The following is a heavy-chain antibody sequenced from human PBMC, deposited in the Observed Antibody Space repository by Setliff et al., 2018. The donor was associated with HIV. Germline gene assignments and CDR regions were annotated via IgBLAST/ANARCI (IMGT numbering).Heavy chain of an antibody. D-gene: IGHD6-6*01. V-gene: IGHV1-69*06. CDR1: GYTFTSYG. Sequence: SVKVSCKASGYTFTSYGISWVRQAPGQGLEWMGRIIPVFGTANYAHEFQGRVTITADKSTSTAYMELSSLRSEDTALYYCGIDSGIYSRSPIDYWGQGTLVTVS. CDR3: GIDSGIYSRSPIDY. J-gene: IGHJ4*02. CDR2: IIPVFGTA.